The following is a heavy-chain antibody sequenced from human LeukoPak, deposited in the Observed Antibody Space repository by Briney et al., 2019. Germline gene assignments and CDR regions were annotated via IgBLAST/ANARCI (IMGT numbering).Heavy chain of an antibody. D-gene: IGHD2-2*01. Sequence: PSQTLSLTCSVSGGSISSGDYYWSWIRQPPGKGLEWTGYIYYSGSTYYNPSLKSRVTISVDTSKNQFSLKLSSVTAADTAVYYCARVSPWDPTYQLPHLTDAFDIWDQGTMVTVSS. CDR1: GGSISSGDYY. CDR2: IYYSGST. J-gene: IGHJ3*02. V-gene: IGHV4-30-4*08. CDR3: ARVSPWDPTYQLPHLTDAFDI.